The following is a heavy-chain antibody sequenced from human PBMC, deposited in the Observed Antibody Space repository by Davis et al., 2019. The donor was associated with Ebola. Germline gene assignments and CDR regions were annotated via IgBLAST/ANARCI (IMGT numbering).Heavy chain of an antibody. V-gene: IGHV3-9*01. D-gene: IGHD7-27*01. CDR3: ARGGLGMDY. CDR2: ISWNSGSI. J-gene: IGHJ4*02. CDR1: GFTFDDYA. Sequence: SLKISCAASGFTFDDYAMHWVRQAPGKGLEWVSGISWNSGSIGYADSVKGRFTISRDNAKNSLYLQMNSLRAEDTAVYYCARGGLGMDYWGQGTLATVSS.